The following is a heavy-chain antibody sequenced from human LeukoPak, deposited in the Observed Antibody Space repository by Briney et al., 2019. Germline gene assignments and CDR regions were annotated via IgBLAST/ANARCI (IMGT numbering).Heavy chain of an antibody. V-gene: IGHV3-21*01. Sequence: GGSLRLSCAASGFTFSSYTINCVRQAPGKGLEWVSSISSGSTNIYYADSVKGRFTISRDNAKNSLYLQMNSLRDEDTAVYYCVRGRDSDYAFDYWGQGTLVTVSS. D-gene: IGHD4-17*01. CDR2: ISSGSTNI. CDR1: GFTFSSYT. CDR3: VRGRDSDYAFDY. J-gene: IGHJ4*02.